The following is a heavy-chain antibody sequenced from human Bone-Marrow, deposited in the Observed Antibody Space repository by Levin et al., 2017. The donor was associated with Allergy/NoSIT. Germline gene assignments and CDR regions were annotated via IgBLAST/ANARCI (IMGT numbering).Heavy chain of an antibody. CDR1: GFTFSNSG. D-gene: IGHD3-3*01. V-gene: IGHV3-33*01. CDR2: IWYDGSNT. J-gene: IGHJ4*02. Sequence: LSLTCAASGFTFSNSGMHWVRQAPGKGLEWVALIWYDGSNTYYVDSVKGRFTISRDNAKNSLYLQMNSLRAEDTAVYYCARQLGNFWSGYNYFDYWGQGTLVTVSS. CDR3: ARQLGNFWSGYNYFDY.